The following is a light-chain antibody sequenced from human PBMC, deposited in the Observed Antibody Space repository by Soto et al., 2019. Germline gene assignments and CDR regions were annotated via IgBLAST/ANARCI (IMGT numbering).Light chain of an antibody. CDR1: QSVSSN. CDR2: GAS. CDR3: QQYDNWPPLT. V-gene: IGKV3-15*01. J-gene: IGKJ4*01. Sequence: EIVMTQSPATLSVSPGERATLSCRASQSVSSNLAWYQQIPGQAPRLLIYGASTRATGIPDRFSGSGSGTEFTITISSLQSEDFALYSCQQYDNWPPLTFGGGTKVEIK.